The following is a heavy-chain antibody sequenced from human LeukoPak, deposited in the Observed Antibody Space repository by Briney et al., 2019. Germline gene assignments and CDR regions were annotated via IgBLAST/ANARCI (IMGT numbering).Heavy chain of an antibody. CDR3: AKDVYGDYGGLDY. J-gene: IGHJ4*02. CDR1: GFPFSTYA. D-gene: IGHD4-17*01. Sequence: GGSLRLSCAASGFPFSTYAMSWVRQAPGKGLEGVSSIRGSDGSTYYADSVKGRFAISRDNSKNTLYLQMNSLRAEDTAVYYCAKDVYGDYGGLDYWGQGTLVTVSS. V-gene: IGHV3-23*01. CDR2: IRGSDGST.